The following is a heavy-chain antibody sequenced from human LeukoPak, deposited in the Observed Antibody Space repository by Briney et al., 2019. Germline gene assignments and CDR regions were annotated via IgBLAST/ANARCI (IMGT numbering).Heavy chain of an antibody. CDR1: GFTFSNAW. CDR2: IKSKTDGGTT. Sequence: GSLRLSCAASGFTFSNAWMSWVRQAPGKGLEWVGRIKSKTDGGTTDYAAPVKGRFTISRDDSKNTPYLQMNSLKTEDTAVYYCTTVPPGFGGVIVWGQGTLVTVSS. V-gene: IGHV3-15*01. D-gene: IGHD3-16*02. J-gene: IGHJ4*02. CDR3: TTVPPGFGGVIV.